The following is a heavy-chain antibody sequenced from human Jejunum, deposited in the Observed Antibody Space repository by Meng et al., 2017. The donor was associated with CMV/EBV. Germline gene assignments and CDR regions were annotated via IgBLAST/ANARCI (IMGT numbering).Heavy chain of an antibody. D-gene: IGHD6-19*01. CDR1: AYLFTDYS. J-gene: IGHJ4*02. Sequence: SAYLFTDYSLHWVRPAPGQGLEWMGRINPNSGGTTYPQKFQGRVTMTRDTSISTVYMELSGLISDDTAVYYCARAGAVAAPLDYWGQGTLVTVSS. V-gene: IGHV1-2*02. CDR2: INPNSGGT. CDR3: ARAGAVAAPLDY.